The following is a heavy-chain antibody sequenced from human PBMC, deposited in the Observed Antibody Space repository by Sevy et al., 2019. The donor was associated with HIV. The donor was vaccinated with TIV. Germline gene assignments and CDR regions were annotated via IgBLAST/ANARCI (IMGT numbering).Heavy chain of an antibody. J-gene: IGHJ6*02. Sequence: GGSLRLSCAVSGFTFDDYAMHWVRQAPGKGLKWVSLISWDGGSTYFAYSVKGRFTISRDNSKKSLYLQMNSLRAEDTALYYCAKPYRIAVAGDYYYSGMDVWGQGTTVTVSS. D-gene: IGHD6-13*01. V-gene: IGHV3-43D*03. CDR2: ISWDGGST. CDR1: GFTFDDYA. CDR3: AKPYRIAVAGDYYYSGMDV.